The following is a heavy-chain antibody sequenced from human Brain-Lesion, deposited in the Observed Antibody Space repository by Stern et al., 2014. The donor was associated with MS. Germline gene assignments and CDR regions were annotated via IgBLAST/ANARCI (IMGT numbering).Heavy chain of an antibody. CDR1: GYTFSNYW. J-gene: IGHJ3*02. D-gene: IGHD5-18*01. V-gene: IGHV5-51*01. Sequence: EVQLVQSGVEVKKPGESLKISCKGSGYTFSNYWIGWVRQMPGKGLEWMGIIYPGDSDSRYSPSFQGQVTMSAGKSISTVYLQWSSLQASDTAMYYCARCKTEGGYGAFDIWGQGTMVMVSS. CDR2: IYPGDSDS. CDR3: ARCKTEGGYGAFDI.